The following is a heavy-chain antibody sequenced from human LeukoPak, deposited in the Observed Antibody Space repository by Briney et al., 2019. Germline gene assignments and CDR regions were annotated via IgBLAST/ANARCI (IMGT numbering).Heavy chain of an antibody. J-gene: IGHJ4*02. CDR3: AKDLFQGFGGATIGFDY. Sequence: SGGSLRLSCAASGFTFDDYTMHWVRQAPGKGLEWVSLISWDGGSTYYADSVKGRFTISRDNSKNSLYLQMNSLRTEDTALYYCAKDLFQGFGGATIGFDYWGQGTLVTVSS. D-gene: IGHD1-26*01. V-gene: IGHV3-43*01. CDR1: GFTFDDYT. CDR2: ISWDGGST.